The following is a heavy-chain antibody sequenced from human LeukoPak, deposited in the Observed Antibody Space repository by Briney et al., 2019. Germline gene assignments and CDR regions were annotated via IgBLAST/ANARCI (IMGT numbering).Heavy chain of an antibody. V-gene: IGHV4-30-4*01. D-gene: IGHD3-10*01. CDR2: IYYSGST. CDR3: AAGRITMVRGVMVHDAFDI. J-gene: IGHJ3*02. Sequence: SQTLSLTCTVSGGSISSGDYYWSWIRQPPGKGLEWIGYIYYSGSTYYNPSLKSRVTISVDTSKNQFSLKLSSVTAADTAVYYCAAGRITMVRGVMVHDAFDIWGQGTMVTVSS. CDR1: GGSISSGDYY.